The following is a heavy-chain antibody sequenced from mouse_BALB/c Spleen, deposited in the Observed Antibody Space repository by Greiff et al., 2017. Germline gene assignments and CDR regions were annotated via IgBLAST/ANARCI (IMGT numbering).Heavy chain of an antibody. CDR3: ARHEDWDVEGYFDY. J-gene: IGHJ2*01. Sequence: EVQGVESGGGLVKLGGSLKLSCAASGFTFSSYYMSWVRQTPEKRLELVAAINSNGGSTYYPDTVKGRFTISRDNAKNTLYLQMSSLKSEDTALYYCARHEDWDVEGYFDYWGQGTTLTVSS. CDR1: GFTFSSYY. CDR2: INSNGGST. D-gene: IGHD4-1*01. V-gene: IGHV5-6-2*01.